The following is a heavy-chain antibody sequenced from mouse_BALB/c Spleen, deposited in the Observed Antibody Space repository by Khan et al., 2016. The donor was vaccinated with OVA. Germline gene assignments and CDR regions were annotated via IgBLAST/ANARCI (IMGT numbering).Heavy chain of an antibody. Sequence: EVQLQESGPGLVKPSQSLSLTCTVTGYSITSDYAWNWIRQFPGNKLEWMGYISYSGRNSYNPSLKSRISITRDTSQNPFFLQLNSVTTEDTATYYCARSVTITTVVATDFDYWGQGTTLTVSS. D-gene: IGHD1-1*01. CDR2: ISYSGRN. V-gene: IGHV3-2*02. J-gene: IGHJ2*01. CDR3: ARSVTITTVVATDFDY. CDR1: GYSITSDYA.